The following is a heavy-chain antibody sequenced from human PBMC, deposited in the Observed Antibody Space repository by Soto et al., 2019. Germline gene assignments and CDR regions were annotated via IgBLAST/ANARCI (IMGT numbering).Heavy chain of an antibody. CDR2: IFYAGDT. D-gene: IGHD4-17*01. CDR1: GESIATGAFY. Sequence: VQLEESGPGLLKPSQTLSLTRTVSGESIATGAFYWSWIRLQSGKGPEWIGSIFYAGDTYYNPSLKSRVEISLDGSQNQFSLNLRSVTAADTAVYYCAREGDYRTWFEPWGPGTLVTVSS. CDR3: AREGDYRTWFEP. V-gene: IGHV4-31*03. J-gene: IGHJ5*02.